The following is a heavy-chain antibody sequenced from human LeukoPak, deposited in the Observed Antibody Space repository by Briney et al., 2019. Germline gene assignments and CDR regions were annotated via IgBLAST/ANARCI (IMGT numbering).Heavy chain of an antibody. CDR2: TYYRSDWYK. J-gene: IGHJ4*02. CDR3: AGDNGSSSWLYFDY. D-gene: IGHD6-13*01. Sequence: SQTLSLTCAISGDSVSSNSAAWNWIRQSPSRGLEWLGRTYYRSDWYKDYEVSVKSRININSDTSKNQFSLYLNSVTPEDTAVYYCAGDNGSSSWLYFDYWGQGTLVTVSS. V-gene: IGHV6-1*01. CDR1: GDSVSSNSAA.